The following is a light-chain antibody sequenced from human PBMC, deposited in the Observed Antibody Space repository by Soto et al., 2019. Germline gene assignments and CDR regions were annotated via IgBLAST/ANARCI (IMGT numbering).Light chain of an antibody. CDR1: QSISSY. Sequence: DIQMTQSPSSLSASVVDRVTITFRASQSISSYLNLYQQRPGKAPKLLIYEASTLQSGVPSRFSGSGSGTEFTLTISSLEPEDFAVYYCQQRSNWPITFGQGTRLEIK. V-gene: IGKV1-39*01. CDR2: EAS. J-gene: IGKJ5*01. CDR3: QQRSNWPIT.